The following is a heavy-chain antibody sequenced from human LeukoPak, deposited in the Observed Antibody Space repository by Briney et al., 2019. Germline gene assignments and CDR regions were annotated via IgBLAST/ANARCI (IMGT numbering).Heavy chain of an antibody. Sequence: SETLSLTCTVSGGSISSSSYYWGWIRQPPGKGLEWIGSIYYSGSTYYNPSLKSRVTISADTSKNQFSLKLSSVTAADTAVYYCARYDVWGSYRAFDYWGQGTLVTVSS. D-gene: IGHD3-16*02. CDR2: IYYSGST. CDR3: ARYDVWGSYRAFDY. V-gene: IGHV4-39*01. CDR1: GGSISSSSYY. J-gene: IGHJ4*02.